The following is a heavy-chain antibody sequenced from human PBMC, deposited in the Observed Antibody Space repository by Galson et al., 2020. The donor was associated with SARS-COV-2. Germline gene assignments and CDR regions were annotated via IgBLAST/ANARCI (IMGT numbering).Heavy chain of an antibody. CDR3: TTGRGRGVQDY. J-gene: IGHJ4*02. V-gene: IGHV3-15*01. CDR1: GFTFSNAW. Sequence: GESLKISCAASGFTFSNAWMSWVRQAPGKGLEWVGRIKSKTDGGTTDYAAPVKGRFTISRDDSKNTLYLQMNSLKTEDTAVYYCTTGRGRGVQDYWGQGTLVTVSS. CDR2: IKSKTDGGTT. D-gene: IGHD3-10*01.